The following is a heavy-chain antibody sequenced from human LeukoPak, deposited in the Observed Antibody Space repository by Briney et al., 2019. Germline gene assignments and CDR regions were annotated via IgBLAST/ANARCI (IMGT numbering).Heavy chain of an antibody. V-gene: IGHV3-72*01. CDR2: TRDKARGYTT. J-gene: IGHJ3*02. D-gene: IGHD3-22*01. CDR3: ARDGAEGDNSAFDI. CDR1: GVTLSDHH. Sequence: GGSLRLSCAASGVTLSDHHMDWVRQAPGKGLGWVGRTRDKARGYTTEYAASVEGRFTISRDDSKTLVYLQMNSLKTEDTAVYFCARDGAEGDNSAFDIWGQGTVVTVSS.